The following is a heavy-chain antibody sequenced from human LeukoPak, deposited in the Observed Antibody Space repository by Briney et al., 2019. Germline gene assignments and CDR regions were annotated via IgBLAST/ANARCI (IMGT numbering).Heavy chain of an antibody. V-gene: IGHV1-8*01. Sequence: ASVTVSCKASGYTFTSYDINWVRQATGQGLEWMGWMNPNSGNTGYAQKFQGRVTMTRNTSISTAYMELSSLRSEDTAVYYCARGRRFGELFYYYYYMDVWGKGTTVTISS. J-gene: IGHJ6*03. D-gene: IGHD3-10*01. CDR2: MNPNSGNT. CDR3: ARGRRFGELFYYYYYMDV. CDR1: GYTFTSYD.